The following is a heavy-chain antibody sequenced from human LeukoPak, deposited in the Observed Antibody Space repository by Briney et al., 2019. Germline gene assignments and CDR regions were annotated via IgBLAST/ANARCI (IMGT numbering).Heavy chain of an antibody. CDR3: ARVGSSSWSSQVDH. Sequence: ASVKVSCKASGYTFTGYYMHWVRQAPGQGLEWMGWISAYNGNTNSAQKLQGRVTMTTDTSTSTAYMELRSLRSDDTAVYYCARVGSSSWSSQVDHWGQGTLVTVSS. D-gene: IGHD6-13*01. J-gene: IGHJ4*02. V-gene: IGHV1-18*04. CDR1: GYTFTGYY. CDR2: ISAYNGNT.